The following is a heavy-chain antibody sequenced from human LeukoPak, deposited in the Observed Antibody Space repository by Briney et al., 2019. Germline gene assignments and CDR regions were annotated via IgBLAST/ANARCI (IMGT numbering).Heavy chain of an antibody. V-gene: IGHV3-7*01. CDR2: IKEDGRGE. CDR3: AREGYCSGNKCSGFDY. D-gene: IGHD2-15*01. J-gene: IGHJ4*02. CDR1: GFTFSDYW. Sequence: GGSLRLSCATSGFTFSDYWMSWVRQAPGKGLEWVANIKEDGRGEYYVGSVRGRFTISRDNAKNSPYLHMNTLRAEDTAVYYCAREGYCSGNKCSGFDYWGQGALVTVSS.